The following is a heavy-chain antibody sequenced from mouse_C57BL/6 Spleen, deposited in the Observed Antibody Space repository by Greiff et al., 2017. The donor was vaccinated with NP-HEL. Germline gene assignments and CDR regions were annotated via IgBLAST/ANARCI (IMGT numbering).Heavy chain of an antibody. CDR1: GYSITSGYY. CDR2: ISYDGSN. D-gene: IGHD2-4*01. V-gene: IGHV3-6*01. Sequence: DVKLQESGPGLVKPSQSLSLTCSVTGYSITSGYYWNWIRQFPGNKLEWMGYISYDGSNNYNPSLKNRISITRDTSKNQFFLKLNSVTTEDTATYYCAMYDYDGEIGYWGQGTTLTVSS. CDR3: AMYDYDGEIGY. J-gene: IGHJ2*01.